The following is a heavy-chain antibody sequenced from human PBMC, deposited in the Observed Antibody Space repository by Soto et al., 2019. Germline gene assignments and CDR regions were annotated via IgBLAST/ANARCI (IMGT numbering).Heavy chain of an antibody. CDR2: IIPIFGTA. D-gene: IGHD2-21*01. J-gene: IGHJ4*02. Sequence: SVKVSCKASGGTFSSYAISWVRQAPGQGLEWMGGIIPIFGTANYAQKFQGRVTITADESTSTAYMELSSLRSEDTAVYYCARGWEGRVVNAGYYWGQGTLVTVSS. CDR3: ARGWEGRVVNAGYY. V-gene: IGHV1-69*13. CDR1: GGTFSSYA.